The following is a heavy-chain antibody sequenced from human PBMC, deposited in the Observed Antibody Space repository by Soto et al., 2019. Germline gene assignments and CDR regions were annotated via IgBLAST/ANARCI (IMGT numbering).Heavy chain of an antibody. Sequence: EVQLVESGGGLVQPGGSLRLSCAASGFAFSRHGLHWVRQAPGKGLEYVSAISGDAFSTYYANSVKGRFTISRDNSKNALYFRLGSLGTEYTALYYCAREKAAFDAFDIWGRGTMVTVCS. CDR2: ISGDAFST. CDR3: AREKAAFDAFDI. CDR1: GFAFSRHG. V-gene: IGHV3-64*01. J-gene: IGHJ3*02. D-gene: IGHD2-15*01.